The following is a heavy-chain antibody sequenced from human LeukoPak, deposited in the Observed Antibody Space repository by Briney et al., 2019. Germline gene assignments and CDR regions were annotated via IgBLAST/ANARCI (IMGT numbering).Heavy chain of an antibody. CDR1: GGSISSSSYY. J-gene: IGHJ3*02. CDR2: IYYSGST. D-gene: IGHD4-11*01. Sequence: TETLSLTSTVSGGSISSSSYYWGWIRQPPGKGLEWIGSIYYSGSTYYNPSLKSRVTISVDTSKNQFSLKLSSVTAADTAVYYCARDYSNYPDAFDIWGQGTMVTVSS. CDR3: ARDYSNYPDAFDI. V-gene: IGHV4-39*01.